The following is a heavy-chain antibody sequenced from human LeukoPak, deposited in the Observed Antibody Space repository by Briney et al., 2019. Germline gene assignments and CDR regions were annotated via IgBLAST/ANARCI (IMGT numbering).Heavy chain of an antibody. Sequence: GGSLRLSCAASGFTFSRYWMHWVRQAPGKGLEWVSSITSSSSYIYYADSVRGRFTISRDNAKNSLYLQMNSLRAEDTAAYFCARDPYSGNYGAYYYYYMDVWGKGTTVTISS. CDR1: GFTFSRYW. V-gene: IGHV3-21*01. D-gene: IGHD1-26*01. CDR2: ITSSSSYI. J-gene: IGHJ6*03. CDR3: ARDPYSGNYGAYYYYYMDV.